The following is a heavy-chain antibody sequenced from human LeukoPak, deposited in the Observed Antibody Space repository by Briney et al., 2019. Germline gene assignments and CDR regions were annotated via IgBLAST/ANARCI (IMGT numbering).Heavy chain of an antibody. CDR2: IKQDGSER. J-gene: IGHJ4*02. V-gene: IGHV3-7*01. CDR1: GFTFSSYW. Sequence: GGSLRLPCAASGFTFSSYWMSWVRQAPGKGLEWVANIKQDGSERYYVDSVKGRFTISRDNAKNSLYLQMNSLRAEDTAVYYCAREGDFGDYVDYWGQGTLVTVSS. CDR3: AREGDFGDYVDY. D-gene: IGHD4-17*01.